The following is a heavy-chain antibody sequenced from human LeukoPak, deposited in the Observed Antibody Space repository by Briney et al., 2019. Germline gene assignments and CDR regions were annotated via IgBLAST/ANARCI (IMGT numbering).Heavy chain of an antibody. V-gene: IGHV3-30*01. CDR3: ARDDPNQLLFNWFDP. D-gene: IGHD2-2*01. CDR1: GFTFSSYA. CDR2: ISYDGSNK. J-gene: IGHJ5*02. Sequence: GGSLRLSCAASGFTFSSYAMHWVRQAPGKGLEWVAVISYDGSNKYYADSAKGRFTISRDNSKNTLYLQMNSLRAEDTAVYYCARDDPNQLLFNWFDPWGQGTLVTVSS.